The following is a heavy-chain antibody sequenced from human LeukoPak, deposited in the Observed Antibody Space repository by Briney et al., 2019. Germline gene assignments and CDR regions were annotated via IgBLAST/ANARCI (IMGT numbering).Heavy chain of an antibody. CDR3: ARDHYHDFWSGSNWFDP. D-gene: IGHD3-3*01. V-gene: IGHV3-33*01. Sequence: PGGSLRLSCAASGFTFSSYGMHWVRQAPGKGLEWVAVIWYDGSNKYYADSVKGRFTISRDNSKNTLYLQMNSLRAEDTAVYYCARDHYHDFWSGSNWFDPWGQGTLVTVSS. CDR1: GFTFSSYG. CDR2: IWYDGSNK. J-gene: IGHJ5*02.